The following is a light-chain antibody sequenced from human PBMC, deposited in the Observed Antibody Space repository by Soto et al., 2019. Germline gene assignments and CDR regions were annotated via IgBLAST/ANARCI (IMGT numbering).Light chain of an antibody. Sequence: QLVLTQPPSASGTPGQRVTFSCSGSSSNIGSNYVYWYQQLPGTAPKLLIYRNNQRPSGVPDRFSGSKSGTSASLAISGLRSEDEADYYCAAWDDSLSGRVFGGGTKLTVL. CDR2: RNN. CDR3: AAWDDSLSGRV. V-gene: IGLV1-47*01. CDR1: SSNIGSNY. J-gene: IGLJ3*02.